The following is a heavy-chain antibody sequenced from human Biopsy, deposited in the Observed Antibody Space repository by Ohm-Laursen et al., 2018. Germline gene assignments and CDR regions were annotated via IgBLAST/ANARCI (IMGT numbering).Heavy chain of an antibody. CDR3: AKDLSVYYYYGIDV. CDR2: ISYDQITK. Sequence: RSLRLSCAAPGVTLSGYAMNWVRQAPGKGLEWVAVISYDQITKHYADSVRGRFTISRDNSKNTLYLQVSSLRAEDTAVYYCAKDLSVYYYYGIDVWGQGTTVTVSS. V-gene: IGHV3-30*04. CDR1: GVTLSGYA. J-gene: IGHJ6*02. D-gene: IGHD5/OR15-5a*01.